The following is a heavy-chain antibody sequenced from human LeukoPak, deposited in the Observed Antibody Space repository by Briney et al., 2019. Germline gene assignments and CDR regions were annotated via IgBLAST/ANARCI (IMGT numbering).Heavy chain of an antibody. CDR3: ARYYYDSSGYNNWFDP. D-gene: IGHD3-22*01. CDR2: ISAYNGNT. J-gene: IGHJ5*02. CDR1: GYTFTSYG. V-gene: IGHV1-18*01. Sequence: GASVKVSCKASGYTFTSYGISWVRQAPGQGLEWMGWISAYNGNTNYAQKLQGRVTMTTDTSTSTAYMELRSLRSDDTAVYYCARYYYDSSGYNNWFDPWGQGTLVTVSS.